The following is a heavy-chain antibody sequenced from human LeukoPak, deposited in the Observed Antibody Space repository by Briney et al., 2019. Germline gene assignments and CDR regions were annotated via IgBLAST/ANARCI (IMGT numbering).Heavy chain of an antibody. CDR1: GYTFTSNY. Sequence: GASVKVSCKASGYTFTSNYIHWVRQAPGQGLEWMGGIIPIFGTANYAQKFQGRVTITADESTSTAYMELSSLRSEDTAVYYCVRAGGSYYDFWSGYYKVPGPIYYYYGMDVWSQGTTVTVSS. CDR2: IIPIFGTA. CDR3: VRAGGSYYDFWSGYYKVPGPIYYYYGMDV. J-gene: IGHJ6*02. V-gene: IGHV1-69*13. D-gene: IGHD3-3*01.